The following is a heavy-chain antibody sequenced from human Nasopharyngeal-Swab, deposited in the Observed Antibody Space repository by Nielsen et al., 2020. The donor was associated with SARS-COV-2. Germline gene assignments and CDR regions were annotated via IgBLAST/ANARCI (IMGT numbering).Heavy chain of an antibody. J-gene: IGHJ4*02. D-gene: IGHD1-26*01. CDR3: AKPYSGSYYGYFDY. Sequence: GGSLRLSCAASGFTFSSYGMHWVRQAPGKGLEWVAVISYDGSNKYYADSVKGRFTISRDNSMNTLYLQMNSLRAEDTAVYYCAKPYSGSYYGYFDYWGQGTLVTVSS. V-gene: IGHV3-30*18. CDR2: ISYDGSNK. CDR1: GFTFSSYG.